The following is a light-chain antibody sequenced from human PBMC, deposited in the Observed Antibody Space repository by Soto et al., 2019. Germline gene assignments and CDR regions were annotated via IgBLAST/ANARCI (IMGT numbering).Light chain of an antibody. J-gene: IGKJ5*01. V-gene: IGKV1-13*02. CDR3: QQFHTYPVT. CDR1: QGISGA. Sequence: IQMTQSPSSLSSSVGDRVTITCRASQGISGALAWYQQKPGRAPTLLIYDASSLESGVPSRFRGSESGTDFTLTISSLQAEDFETYYCQQFHTYPVTFGQGTRLEIK. CDR2: DAS.